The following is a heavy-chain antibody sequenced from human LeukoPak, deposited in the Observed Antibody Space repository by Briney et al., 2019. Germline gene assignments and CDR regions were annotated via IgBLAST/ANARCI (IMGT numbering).Heavy chain of an antibody. CDR2: INAGNGNT. CDR1: GGTFSSYA. J-gene: IGHJ4*02. V-gene: IGHV1-3*01. CDR3: ARSREIVVTAIQSLLGY. D-gene: IGHD2-21*02. Sequence: GASVKVSCKASGGTFSSYAMHWVRQAPGQRLEWMGWINAGNGNTKYSQKFQGRVTITRDTSASTAYMELSSLRSEDTAVYYCARSREIVVTAIQSLLGYWGQGTLVTVSS.